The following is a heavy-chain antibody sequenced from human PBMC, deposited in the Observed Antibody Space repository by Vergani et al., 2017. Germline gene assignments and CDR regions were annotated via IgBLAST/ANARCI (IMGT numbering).Heavy chain of an antibody. CDR1: GFTFSSYA. CDR3: ARDRGSGSYRPFDY. J-gene: IGHJ4*02. D-gene: IGHD3-10*01. CDR2: ISYDGSNK. Sequence: VQLVESGGGVVQPGGSLRLSCAASGFTFSSYAMHWVRQAPGKGLEWVAVISYDGSNKYYADSVKGRFTISRDNSKNTLYLQMNSLRAEDTAVYYCARDRGSGSYRPFDYWGQGTLVTVSS. V-gene: IGHV3-30-3*01.